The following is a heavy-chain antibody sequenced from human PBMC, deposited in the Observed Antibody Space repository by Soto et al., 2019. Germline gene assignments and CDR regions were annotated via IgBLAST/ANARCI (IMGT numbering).Heavy chain of an antibody. V-gene: IGHV4-59*01. CDR1: GGSISSYY. CDR2: IYYSGST. J-gene: IGHJ4*02. Sequence: SETLSLTCTVSGGSISSYYWSWIRQPPGKGLEWIGYIYYSGSTNYNPSLKSRVTISVDTSKDQFSLKLSSVTAADTAVYYCARGPHDYGDYGAVEYFDYWGQGTLVTVSS. CDR3: ARGPHDYGDYGAVEYFDY. D-gene: IGHD4-17*01.